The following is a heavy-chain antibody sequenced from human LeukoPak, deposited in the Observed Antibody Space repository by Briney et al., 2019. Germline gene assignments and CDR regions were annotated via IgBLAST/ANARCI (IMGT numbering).Heavy chain of an antibody. J-gene: IGHJ4*02. D-gene: IGHD2/OR15-2a*01. Sequence: GGSLRLSCAASGNYWMHWVRQAPGKGLLWVSHINSDGSWTSYTDSVKGRFTISKDNAKNTVYLQMNNLRAEDTAVYYCVSFYETDWGRGTLVTVSS. CDR3: VSFYETD. V-gene: IGHV3-74*01. CDR2: INSDGSWT. CDR1: GNYW.